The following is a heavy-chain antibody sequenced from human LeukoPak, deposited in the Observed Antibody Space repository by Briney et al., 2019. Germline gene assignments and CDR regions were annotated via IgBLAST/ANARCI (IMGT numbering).Heavy chain of an antibody. Sequence: GGSLRLSCAASGFTFSSYWMSWVRQAPGKGLEWVANIKQDGSEKYYVDSVKGRFTISRDNAKNSLYLQMNSLRAEDTAVYYCARDRLEASIAVAGTNYFDYWGQGTLVTVSS. CDR3: ARDRLEASIAVAGTNYFDY. D-gene: IGHD6-19*01. V-gene: IGHV3-7*03. CDR1: GFTFSSYW. CDR2: IKQDGSEK. J-gene: IGHJ4*02.